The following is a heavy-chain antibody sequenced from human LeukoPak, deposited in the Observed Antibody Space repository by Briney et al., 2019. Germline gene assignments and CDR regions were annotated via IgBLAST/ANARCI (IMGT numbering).Heavy chain of an antibody. CDR2: ITAYNGNR. D-gene: IGHD1-1*01. Sequence: GASVKVSCKTSGYTFSNYGISWVRQAPGQGLEWMGWITAYNGNRLYAQRFLGRITLTTDTSTSTSYMELRSLEYDDTAIYYCARDNDKVVDHWGQGTLVTVSS. V-gene: IGHV1-18*01. CDR1: GYTFSNYG. CDR3: ARDNDKVVDH. J-gene: IGHJ4*01.